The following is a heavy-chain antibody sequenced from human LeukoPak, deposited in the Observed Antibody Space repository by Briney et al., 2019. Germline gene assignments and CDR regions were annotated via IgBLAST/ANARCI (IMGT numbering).Heavy chain of an antibody. CDR2: IKQEGSDK. CDR3: ARFSSSPCCSFDY. CDR1: GFTFSNYW. D-gene: IGHD6-6*01. Sequence: GGSLRLSCAASGFTFSNYWMSWVRQAPGKGLEWVANIKQEGSDKYYVESEKGRCTISRDNAKNSLYLQMNSQRAEDTAVYYCARFSSSPCCSFDYWGQGTLVTVSS. J-gene: IGHJ4*02. V-gene: IGHV3-7*01.